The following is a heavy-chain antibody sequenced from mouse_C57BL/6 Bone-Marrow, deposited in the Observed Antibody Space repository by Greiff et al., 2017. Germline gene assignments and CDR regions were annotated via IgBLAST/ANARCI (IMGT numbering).Heavy chain of an antibody. CDR2: IDPANGNT. CDR1: GFIIKNTY. J-gene: IGHJ3*01. CDR3: ARGGLAY. V-gene: IGHV14-3*01. Sequence: VQLQQSVAELVRPGASVKLSCTASGFIIKNTYMHWVKQRPEQGLEWIGRIDPANGNTKYAPKFQGKATITADTSSNTAYLQLSSLTSEDTAIYYCARGGLAYWGQGTLVTVSA.